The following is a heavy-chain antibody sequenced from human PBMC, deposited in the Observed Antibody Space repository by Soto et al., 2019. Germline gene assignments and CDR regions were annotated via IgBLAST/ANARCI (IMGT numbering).Heavy chain of an antibody. CDR1: GFTFSTYG. CDR3: ARAVGPFDY. D-gene: IGHD1-26*01. V-gene: IGHV3-33*01. J-gene: IGHJ4*02. CDR2: IWYDGSNK. Sequence: QVQLVESGGGVVQPGRSLRISCAASGFTFSTYGMHWVRQAPGKGLEWVAVIWYDGSNKYYADSVKGRFTISRDNSKNTLYLQMNSLRAEDTAVYYCARAVGPFDYWGQGTLVTVS.